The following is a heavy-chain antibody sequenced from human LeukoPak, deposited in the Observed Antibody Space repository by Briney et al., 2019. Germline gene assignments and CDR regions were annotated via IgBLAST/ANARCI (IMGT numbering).Heavy chain of an antibody. CDR3: ARVNEYYYDSSGYYSQGWFDP. V-gene: IGHV1-69*05. CDR1: GGTFSSYA. D-gene: IGHD3-22*01. Sequence: ASVKVSCKASGGTFSSYAISWVRQAPGQGLEWMGGIIPIFGTAYYAQKFQGRVTITTDESTSTAYMELSSLRSEDTAVYYCARVNEYYYDSSGYYSQGWFDPWGQGTLVTVSS. J-gene: IGHJ5*02. CDR2: IIPIFGTA.